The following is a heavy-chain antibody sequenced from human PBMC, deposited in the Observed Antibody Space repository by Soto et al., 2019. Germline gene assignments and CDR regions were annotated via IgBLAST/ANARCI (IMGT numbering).Heavy chain of an antibody. D-gene: IGHD3-10*01. CDR1: GFTFSSYS. Sequence: GSLRLSCAASGFTFSSYSMNWVRQAPGKGLEWVSSISSSSSYIYYADSVKGRFTISRDNAKNSLYLQMNSLRAEDTAVYYCARDRDYYGSEFDYWGQGTLVTVSS. J-gene: IGHJ4*02. CDR3: ARDRDYYGSEFDY. V-gene: IGHV3-21*01. CDR2: ISSSSSYI.